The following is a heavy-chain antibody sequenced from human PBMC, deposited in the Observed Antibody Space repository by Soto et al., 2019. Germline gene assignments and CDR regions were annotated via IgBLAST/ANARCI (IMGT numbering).Heavy chain of an antibody. CDR3: ARYRYGGYEYEY. D-gene: IGHD5-12*01. J-gene: IGHJ4*02. CDR1: AFSFSSCC. Sequence: EVQLVESGGGLVQPGGSLRLSCAASAFSFSSCCMSWVRQARGKGLEWVANIRQGGNEKYYADSVKGRFTISRDNAANSLFLHMNGLRAEDTAIYYCARYRYGGYEYEYWGQGTLVTVSS. V-gene: IGHV3-7*01. CDR2: IRQGGNEK.